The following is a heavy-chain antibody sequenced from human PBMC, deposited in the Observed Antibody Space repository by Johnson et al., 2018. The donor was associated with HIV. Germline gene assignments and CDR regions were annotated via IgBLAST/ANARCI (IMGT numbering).Heavy chain of an antibody. CDR1: GFTFSSYA. Sequence: VQLVESGGGLVQPGGSLRLSCAASGFTFSSYAMSWVRQAPGKGLEWVSVIYSGGSTYYADSVKGRFTISRDNSKNTLYLQINSLRAEDTAVYYCTTLWGSPDAFDIWGQGTMVTVSS. CDR2: IYSGGST. J-gene: IGHJ3*02. CDR3: TTLWGSPDAFDI. V-gene: IGHV3-66*04. D-gene: IGHD3-16*01.